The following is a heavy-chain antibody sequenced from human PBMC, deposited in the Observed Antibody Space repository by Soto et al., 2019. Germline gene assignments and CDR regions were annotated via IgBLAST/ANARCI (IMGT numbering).Heavy chain of an antibody. D-gene: IGHD3-9*01. V-gene: IGHV1-18*01. J-gene: IGHJ5*02. CDR1: GYTFTNYG. Sequence: GASVKVSCKASGYTFTNYGISWGRQAPGQGLEWMGWISAYNGNTNYAQKLQGRVTMTTDTSTSTAYMELRSLRSDDTAVYYCARGLYDILTGLAFDPWGQGTLVTVSS. CDR3: ARGLYDILTGLAFDP. CDR2: ISAYNGNT.